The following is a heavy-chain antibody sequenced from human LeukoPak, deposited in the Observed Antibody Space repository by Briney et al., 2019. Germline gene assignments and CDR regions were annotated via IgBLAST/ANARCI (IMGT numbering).Heavy chain of an antibody. V-gene: IGHV3-66*01. CDR1: GFTVSNNY. D-gene: IGHD3-10*01. Sequence: GGSLRLSCAASGFTVSNNYMNWVRQAPGKGLEWVSVIYSGGGTYYADSVKGRFTISRDNSKNTLYLQLNSLRPEDTAVYYCARDSTYYYDSGSSGPHYFDNWGQGTLVTVSS. J-gene: IGHJ4*02. CDR3: ARDSTYYYDSGSSGPHYFDN. CDR2: IYSGGGT.